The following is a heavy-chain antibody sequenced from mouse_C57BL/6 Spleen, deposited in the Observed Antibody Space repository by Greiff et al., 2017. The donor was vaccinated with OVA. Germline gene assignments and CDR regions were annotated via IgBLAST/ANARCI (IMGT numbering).Heavy chain of an antibody. Sequence: VQLKESGPELVKPGASVKIPCKASGYTFTDYNMDWVKQSHGKSLEWIGDINPNNGGTIYNQKFKGKATLTVDKSSSTAYMELRSLTSEDTAVYYCARGGYGNSAWFAYWGQGTLVTVSA. J-gene: IGHJ3*01. CDR2: INPNNGGT. D-gene: IGHD2-1*01. V-gene: IGHV1-18*01. CDR3: ARGGYGNSAWFAY. CDR1: GYTFTDYN.